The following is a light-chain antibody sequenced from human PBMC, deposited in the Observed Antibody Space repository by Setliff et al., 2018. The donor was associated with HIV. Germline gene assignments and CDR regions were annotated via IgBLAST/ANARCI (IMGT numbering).Light chain of an antibody. CDR1: SDNFGTDYD. CDR2: DNY. CDR3: GAWDGSLSAFV. J-gene: IGLJ1*01. V-gene: IGLV1-51*01. Sequence: QSVLTQPPSVSGAPGQRVTISCIGNSDNFGTDYDVHWYQQVPGTAPKLLTYDNYKRPSGIPDRFSGSKSDTSATLAITGLQTGDEADYYCGAWDGSLSAFVFGSGTKVTVL.